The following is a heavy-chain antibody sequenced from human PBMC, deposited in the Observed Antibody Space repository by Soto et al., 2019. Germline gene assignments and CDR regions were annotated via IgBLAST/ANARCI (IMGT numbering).Heavy chain of an antibody. D-gene: IGHD1-26*01. CDR2: IGSAHDP. CDR3: ARAYLGRLPRRADYYYALYV. J-gene: IGHJ6*02. CDR1: GFTFSTYD. Sequence: GESLKISCAASGFTFSTYDMHWVRQVPGKGLEWVSAIGSAHDPYYLGSVKGRFSISRENAKNSLYLQMNSLTTGDTAVYYCARAYLGRLPRRADYYYALYVCGQGTTVTVS. V-gene: IGHV3-13*05.